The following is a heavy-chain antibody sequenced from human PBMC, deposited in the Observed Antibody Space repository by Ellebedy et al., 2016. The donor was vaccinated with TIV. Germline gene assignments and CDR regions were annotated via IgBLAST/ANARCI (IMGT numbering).Heavy chain of an antibody. D-gene: IGHD3-10*01. V-gene: IGHV4-34*10. CDR3: ATIYGSGTSGDY. Sequence: MPGGSLRLSCTVSGDSISSYYWSRIRQPPGKGLEWLGEINHSGSTNYNPSVKSRITMSVDTHREQFSLKLSSVTAADTAVYYCATIYGSGTSGDYWGQGTLVTVSS. CDR1: GDSISSYY. CDR2: INHSGST. J-gene: IGHJ4*02.